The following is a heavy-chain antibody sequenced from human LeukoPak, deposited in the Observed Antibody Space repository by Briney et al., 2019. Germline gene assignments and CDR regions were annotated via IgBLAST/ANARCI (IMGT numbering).Heavy chain of an antibody. CDR2: LYYSGST. CDR3: ASGVRDV. CDR1: GGSISSSSYY. Sequence: SETLSLTCTVSGGSISSSSYYWGWIRQPPGKGLEWIGSLYYSGSTYYNPSLKSRVTISVDTSKNQFSLKLSSVTAADTAVYYCASGVRDVWGQGTTVTVSS. J-gene: IGHJ6*02. V-gene: IGHV4-39*01. D-gene: IGHD1-1*01.